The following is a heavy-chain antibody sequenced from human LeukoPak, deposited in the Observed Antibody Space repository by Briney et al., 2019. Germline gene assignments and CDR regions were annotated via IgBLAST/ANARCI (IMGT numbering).Heavy chain of an antibody. CDR1: GGSISSGGYS. V-gene: IGHV4-30-2*01. Sequence: SETLSLTCAVSGGSISSGGYSWSWIRQPPGKGLEWIGYIYHSGSTYYNPSLKSRVTISVDRSKNQFSLKLSSVTAADTAVYYCARSWAGMYYHFYYFDYWGQGALVTVSP. CDR3: ARSWAGMYYHFYYFDY. CDR2: IYHSGST. J-gene: IGHJ4*02. D-gene: IGHD1-26*01.